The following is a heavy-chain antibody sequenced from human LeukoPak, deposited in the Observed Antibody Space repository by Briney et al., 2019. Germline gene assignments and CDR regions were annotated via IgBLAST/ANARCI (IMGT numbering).Heavy chain of an antibody. CDR3: ASGPGGYCSSTSCYTIDY. V-gene: IGHV1-69*05. J-gene: IGHJ4*02. CDR1: GGTFSSYA. D-gene: IGHD2-2*02. CDR2: IIPIFGTA. Sequence: SVKVSCKASGGTFSSYAISWVRQAPGQGLEWMGGIIPIFGTANYAQKFQGRVTITTDESTSTAYMELSSLRSEDTAVYYCASGPGGYCSSTSCYTIDYWGQGTLVTV.